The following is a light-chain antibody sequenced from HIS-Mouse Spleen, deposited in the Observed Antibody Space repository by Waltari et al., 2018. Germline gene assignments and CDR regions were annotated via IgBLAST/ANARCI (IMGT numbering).Light chain of an antibody. CDR3: CSYAGSYTWV. J-gene: IGLJ3*02. CDR1: SSDVGGYNH. V-gene: IGLV2-11*01. Sequence: QSALTQPRSVSGSPGQSVTISCTGTSSDVGGYNHVYWYQQHPGKAPNLIIYDVSKRPSGVPDRFSGSKSGNTASLTISGLQAEDEADYYCCSYAGSYTWVFGGGTKLTVL. CDR2: DVS.